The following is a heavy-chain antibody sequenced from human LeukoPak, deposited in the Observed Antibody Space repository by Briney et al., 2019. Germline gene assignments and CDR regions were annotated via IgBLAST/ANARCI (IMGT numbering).Heavy chain of an antibody. CDR2: INPNSGGT. D-gene: IGHD6-19*01. V-gene: IGHV1-2*02. CDR3: AREYSSGWYLAFDP. Sequence: ASVNVSCKASGYTFTGYYMHWVRQAPGQGLEWMGWINPNSGGTNYAQKFQGRVTMTRDTSISTAYMELSRLRSDDTAVYYCAREYSSGWYLAFDPWGQGTLVTVSS. CDR1: GYTFTGYY. J-gene: IGHJ5*02.